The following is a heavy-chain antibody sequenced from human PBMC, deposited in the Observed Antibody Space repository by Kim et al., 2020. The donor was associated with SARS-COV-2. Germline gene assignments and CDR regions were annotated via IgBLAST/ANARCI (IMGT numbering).Heavy chain of an antibody. CDR3: TRDRAPIDY. V-gene: IGHV3-49*02. CDR2: TT. J-gene: IGHJ4*02. Sequence: TTEYAASVKGSFTISRDDSKSIAYLQMNSLKTEDTAVYYCTRDRAPIDYWGQGTLVTVSS.